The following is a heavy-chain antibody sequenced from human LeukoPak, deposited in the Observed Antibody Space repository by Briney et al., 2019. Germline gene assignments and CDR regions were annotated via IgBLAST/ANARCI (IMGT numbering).Heavy chain of an antibody. CDR1: GYSISSGYY. V-gene: IGHV4-38-2*01. CDR2: IYHSGST. J-gene: IGHJ4*02. D-gene: IGHD5-12*01. Sequence: SETLSLTCVVSGYSISSGYYWGWIRQPPGKGLEWIGSIYHSGSTYYNPSLKSRVTISVDTSKNQFSLKLSSVTAADTAVYYCARLVATRFDYWGQGTLVTVSS. CDR3: ARLVATRFDY.